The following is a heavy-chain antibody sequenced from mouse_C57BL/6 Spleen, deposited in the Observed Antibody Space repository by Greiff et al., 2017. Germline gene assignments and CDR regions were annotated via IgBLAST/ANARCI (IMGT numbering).Heavy chain of an antibody. CDR1: GFSFNTYA. J-gene: IGHJ4*01. D-gene: IGHD2-10*01. V-gene: IGHV10-1*01. Sequence: EVQVVESGGGLVQPKGSLKLSCAASGFSFNTYAMNWVRQAPGKGLEWVARIRSKSNNYATYYADSVKDRFTISRDDSESMLYLQMNNLKTEDTAMYYCVRHRRLLSMDYWGQGTSVTVSS. CDR2: IRSKSNNYAT. CDR3: VRHRRLLSMDY.